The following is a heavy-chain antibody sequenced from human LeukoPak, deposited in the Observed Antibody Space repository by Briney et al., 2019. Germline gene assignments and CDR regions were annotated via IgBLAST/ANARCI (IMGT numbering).Heavy chain of an antibody. J-gene: IGHJ6*02. D-gene: IGHD6-13*01. Sequence: SETLSLTCTVSGGSISSYYWSWIRQPPGKGLEWIGYIYYSGSTNYNPSLKSRVTISVDTSKNQFSLKLSSVTAADTAVYYCARDPGIAAHRMDVWGQGTTVTVSS. CDR3: ARDPGIAAHRMDV. CDR2: IYYSGST. CDR1: GGSISSYY. V-gene: IGHV4-59*01.